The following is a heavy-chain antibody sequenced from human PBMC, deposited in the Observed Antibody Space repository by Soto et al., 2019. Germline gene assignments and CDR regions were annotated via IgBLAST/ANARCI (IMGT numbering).Heavy chain of an antibody. V-gene: IGHV4-4*02. Sequence: PSETLSLTCAVSGGSISSSNWWSWVRQRPGKGLEWIGEIYHSGSTNYNPSLKSRVTISVDKSKNQFSLKLSSVTAADTAVYYCARDYMVRGVMRWFDPWGQGTLVTVSS. CDR3: ARDYMVRGVMRWFDP. CDR1: GGSISSSNW. D-gene: IGHD3-10*01. CDR2: IYHSGST. J-gene: IGHJ5*02.